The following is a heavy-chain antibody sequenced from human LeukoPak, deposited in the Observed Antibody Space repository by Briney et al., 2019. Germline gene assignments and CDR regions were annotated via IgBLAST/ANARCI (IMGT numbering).Heavy chain of an antibody. V-gene: IGHV3-21*04. Sequence: PGGSLRLSCAASGFTFSSYSFNWVRQVPGKGLEWVSSITTTFYTYYTDSVKGRFTISRDNAKNSLYLQMISLRAEDTALYYCARDRGWLQYIDYWGQGTLVTVSS. CDR2: ITTTFYT. J-gene: IGHJ4*02. CDR1: GFTFSSYS. CDR3: ARDRGWLQYIDY. D-gene: IGHD5-24*01.